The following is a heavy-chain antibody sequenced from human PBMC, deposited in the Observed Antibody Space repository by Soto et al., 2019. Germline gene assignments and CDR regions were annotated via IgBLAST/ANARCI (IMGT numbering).Heavy chain of an antibody. CDR2: IWDDGSNK. Sequence: QVQLVESGGGVVQPGRSLRLSCAASGFTFSSYGMHWVRQAPGKGLEWGAVIWDDGSNKYSADSVKGRLTIYRDNSKNTLYLQMNSLRAEDTAVYYCARNMYYYDSSGYSGYYFDYWGQGTLVTVSS. CDR1: GFTFSSYG. CDR3: ARNMYYYDSSGYSGYYFDY. J-gene: IGHJ4*02. D-gene: IGHD3-22*01. V-gene: IGHV3-33*01.